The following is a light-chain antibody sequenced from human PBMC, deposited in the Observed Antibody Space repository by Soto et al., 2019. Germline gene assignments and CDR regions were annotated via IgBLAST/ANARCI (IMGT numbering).Light chain of an antibody. J-gene: IGLJ2*01. CDR3: SSYAGSTNFVV. CDR2: ELS. CDR1: NSYVGGYNY. Sequence: QSALTQPPSASGSPGQSVTISCTGTNSYVGGYNYVSLYQQHPGKAPKLMIYELSKRPSGVPDRFSGSKSGNTASLTVSGLQAEDEADYYCSSYAGSTNFVVFGGGTKLTVL. V-gene: IGLV2-8*01.